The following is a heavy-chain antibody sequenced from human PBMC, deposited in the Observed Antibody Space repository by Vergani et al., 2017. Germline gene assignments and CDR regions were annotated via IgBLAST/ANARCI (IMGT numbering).Heavy chain of an antibody. J-gene: IGHJ5*02. Sequence: QVQLVESGGGLVKPGGSLRLSCAASGFTFSDYYMSWIRQAPGKGLEWVSYISSSSSYTNYADSVKGRFTISRDNAKNSLYLQMNSLRAEDTAVYYCARVHGVVVVPAAMAGWFDPWGQGTLVTVSS. CDR1: GFTFSDYY. D-gene: IGHD2-2*01. V-gene: IGHV3-11*05. CDR2: ISSSSSYT. CDR3: ARVHGVVVVPAAMAGWFDP.